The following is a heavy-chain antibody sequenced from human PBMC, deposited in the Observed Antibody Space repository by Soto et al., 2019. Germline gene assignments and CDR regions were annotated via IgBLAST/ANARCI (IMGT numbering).Heavy chain of an antibody. CDR2: SSAYNGNT. Sequence: QVQLVQSGSDVKRAGASVRVSCKASGYTFVSYGVSWVRQAPGQGLEWMGWSSAYNGNTGYAEQFQDRVTLTTDTSTSTAYLELRSLRFDDTAIYYRARDRADSYDSSTAFGDIWGPGTLVTVSP. CDR1: GYTFVSYG. CDR3: ARDRADSYDSSTAFGDI. V-gene: IGHV1-18*04. J-gene: IGHJ4*02. D-gene: IGHD3-10*01.